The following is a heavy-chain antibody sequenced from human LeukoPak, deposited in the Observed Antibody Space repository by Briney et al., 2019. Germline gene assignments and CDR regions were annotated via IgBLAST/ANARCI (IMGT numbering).Heavy chain of an antibody. V-gene: IGHV3-30*01. D-gene: IGHD2-15*01. CDR2: ISYDGSNK. CDR1: GFTISSYA. J-gene: IGHJ4*02. Sequence: GSLRLSCAASGFTISSYAMHWARQAPGKGLEWVAVISYDGSNKYYADSVKGRFTISRDNSKNTLYLQMNSLRAEDTAVYYCARDFGGPFDYWGQGTLVTVSS. CDR3: ARDFGGPFDY.